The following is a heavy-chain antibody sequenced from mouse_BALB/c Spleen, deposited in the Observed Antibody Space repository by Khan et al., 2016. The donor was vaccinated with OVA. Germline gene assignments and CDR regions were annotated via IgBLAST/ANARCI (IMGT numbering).Heavy chain of an antibody. D-gene: IGHD2-4*01. V-gene: IGHV5-9-2*01. J-gene: IGHJ2*01. CDR3: ARDYDSVGYYFVY. Sequence: EVKLVESGGGLVKPGGSLKLSCAASGFTFSNYGMSWVRQTPEKRLEWVATISGGGSYTYYPDSVKGRFTISRDNARNHLYLQMSSLRSEDTALYYCARDYDSVGYYFVYGGLGTTLIVSA. CDR1: GFTFSNYG. CDR2: ISGGGSYT.